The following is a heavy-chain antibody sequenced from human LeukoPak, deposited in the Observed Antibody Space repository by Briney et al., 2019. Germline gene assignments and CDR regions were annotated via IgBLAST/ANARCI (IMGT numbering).Heavy chain of an antibody. J-gene: IGHJ4*02. CDR1: GFTFSSYE. Sequence: GGSLRLSCAASGFTFSSYEMNWVRQAPGKGLEWVSYISSSSSYIYYADSVKGRFTISRDNAKNSLYLQMNSLRAEDTAVYYCAREGIYLITNFDYWGQGTLVTVSS. V-gene: IGHV3-21*05. D-gene: IGHD3-16*02. CDR3: AREGIYLITNFDY. CDR2: ISSSSSYI.